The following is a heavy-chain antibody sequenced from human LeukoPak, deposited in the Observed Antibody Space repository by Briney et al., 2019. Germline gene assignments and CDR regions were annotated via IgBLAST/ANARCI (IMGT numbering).Heavy chain of an antibody. V-gene: IGHV3-23*01. D-gene: IGHD6-19*01. CDR2: ISGSGGST. J-gene: IGHJ4*02. CDR3: AKDLSRYSNGLNYFDY. Sequence: PGGSLRLSCAASGFTFSSYAMSWVRQAPGKGLEWVSAISGSGGSTYYADSVKGRFTISRDNSKNTLYLQMNSLRAEDTAVYYCAKDLSRYSNGLNYFDYWGQGTLVTVSS. CDR1: GFTFSSYA.